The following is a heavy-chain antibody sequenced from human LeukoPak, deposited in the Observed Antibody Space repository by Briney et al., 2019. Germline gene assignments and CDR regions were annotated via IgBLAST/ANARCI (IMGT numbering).Heavy chain of an antibody. CDR3: ARDLPRMWFGELLFGY. Sequence: GGSLRLSCAASGFTFSSYAMRWVRQAPGKGLEWVAVISYDGSNKYYADSVKGRFTISRDNSKNTLYLQMNSLRAEDTAVYYRARDLPRMWFGELLFGYWGQGTLVTVSS. CDR1: GFTFSSYA. D-gene: IGHD3-10*01. V-gene: IGHV3-30-3*01. J-gene: IGHJ4*02. CDR2: ISYDGSNK.